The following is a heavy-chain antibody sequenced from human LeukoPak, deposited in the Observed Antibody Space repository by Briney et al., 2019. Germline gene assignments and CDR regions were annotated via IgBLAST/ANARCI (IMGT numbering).Heavy chain of an antibody. CDR3: ASSLSGSSSWYSLGY. V-gene: IGHV4-59*01. CDR2: IYYSGST. CDR1: GGSISSYY. Sequence: SETLSLTCTVSGGSISSYYWSWIRQPPGKGLESIGYIYYSGSTNYNPSLKSRVTISVDTFKNQFSLKLSSVTAADTAVYYCASSLSGSSSWYSLGYWGQGTLVTVSS. J-gene: IGHJ4*02. D-gene: IGHD6-13*01.